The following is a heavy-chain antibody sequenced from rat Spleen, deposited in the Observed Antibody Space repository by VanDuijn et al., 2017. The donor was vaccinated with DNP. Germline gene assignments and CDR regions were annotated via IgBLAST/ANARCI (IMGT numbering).Heavy chain of an antibody. Sequence: EVQLVETGGGLVQPGRSLRLSCAASGFTFSDYYMAWVRQAPKKGLEWVAAISPSGSRPYSPDSVKGRFTISRDTAKSSLYLQMNSLKSEYTATYYCAREQHYHFDYWGQGVMVTVSS. V-gene: IGHV5-7*01. CDR1: GFTFSDYY. CDR2: ISPSGSRP. J-gene: IGHJ2*01. CDR3: AREQHYHFDY. D-gene: IGHD1-10*01.